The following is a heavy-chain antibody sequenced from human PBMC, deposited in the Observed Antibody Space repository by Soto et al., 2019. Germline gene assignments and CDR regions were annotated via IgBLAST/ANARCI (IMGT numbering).Heavy chain of an antibody. D-gene: IGHD3-22*01. Sequence: QVQLQESGPGLVKPSQTLSLTCTVSGDSIGTGGYYWDWIRQHPGKGPEWIGYIHYSGNTYYNPPLKGRLTISLDTSKNQFSLHLSSVTAADTAVYYCATNHDDISGRTPLLFDSWGQGTLVTVSS. CDR2: IHYSGNT. J-gene: IGHJ4*02. V-gene: IGHV4-31*03. CDR3: ATNHDDISGRTPLLFDS. CDR1: GDSIGTGGYY.